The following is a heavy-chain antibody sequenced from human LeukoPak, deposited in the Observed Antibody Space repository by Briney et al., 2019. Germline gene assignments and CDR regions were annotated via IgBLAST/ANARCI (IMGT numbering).Heavy chain of an antibody. D-gene: IGHD6-19*01. V-gene: IGHV4-59*01. CDR3: ARVGSGGAWFDF. CDR2: VYATGTT. CDR1: SGSITGYY. J-gene: IGHJ4*02. Sequence: SETLSLTCTVSSGSITGYYWSWIRQPPGKGLEWIGYVYATGTTNYNPSLKTRATISIDTSKNQLSLTMTSVTAADTAVYYCARVGSGGAWFDFWGQGTLVSVSS.